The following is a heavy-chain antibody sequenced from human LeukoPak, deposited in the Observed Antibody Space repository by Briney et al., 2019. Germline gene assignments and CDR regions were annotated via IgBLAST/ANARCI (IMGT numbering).Heavy chain of an antibody. V-gene: IGHV3-53*01. Sequence: PGGCLRLSCAASGFTVSRNYMSWVRQAPEKGLEWVSVIYSGGSTYYADSVKGRFTISRDNSKNTLYLQMNSLRAEDTAVYYCTRTYYYGSGFYGMDVWGQGTTVTVSS. CDR1: GFTVSRNY. CDR2: IYSGGST. CDR3: TRTYYYGSGFYGMDV. J-gene: IGHJ6*02. D-gene: IGHD3-10*01.